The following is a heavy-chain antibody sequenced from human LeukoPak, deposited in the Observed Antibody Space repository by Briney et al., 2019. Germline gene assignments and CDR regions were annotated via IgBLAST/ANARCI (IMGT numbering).Heavy chain of an antibody. Sequence: ASMKVSCKASGYTXTTYGITWVRQAPGQGLEWMGWISAYNGNTNYAENLQGRVTMTTDTSTSTAYMELRNLRSDDTALYYCARDDLDCTGGTCYPDNYWGQGTLVAVSA. CDR3: ARDDLDCTGGTCYPDNY. D-gene: IGHD2-15*01. V-gene: IGHV1-18*01. J-gene: IGHJ4*02. CDR1: GYTXTTYG. CDR2: ISAYNGNT.